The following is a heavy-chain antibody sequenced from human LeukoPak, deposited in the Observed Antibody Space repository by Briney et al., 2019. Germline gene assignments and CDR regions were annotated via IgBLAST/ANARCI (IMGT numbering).Heavy chain of an antibody. CDR2: IFNTGST. CDR1: GDSIGRGSYY. J-gene: IGHJ6*03. CDR3: ARDVAARLSYMDV. Sequence: SETLSLTCAVSGDSIGRGSYYWGWIRQPAGKAPEWIGRIFNTGSTSYNPSLKSRVTISVDTSKNQFSLNLRSVTAADTAVYYCARDVAARLSYMDVWGKGTTVTVSS. V-gene: IGHV4-61*02. D-gene: IGHD6-6*01.